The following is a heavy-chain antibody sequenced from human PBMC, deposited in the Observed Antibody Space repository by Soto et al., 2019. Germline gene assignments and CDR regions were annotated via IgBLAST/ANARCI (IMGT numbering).Heavy chain of an antibody. Sequence: QVQLVQSGAEVKKPGSSVKVSCKASGGTFSSYAISWVRQAPGQGLEWMGGIIPIFGTANYAQKFQGRVTITADESTSTAYVEQRSLRSEDTAVYYSAVAQRVATTAEGYYYDGMDVWGQGTTVTVSS. V-gene: IGHV1-69*12. D-gene: IGHD5-12*01. CDR1: GGTFSSYA. CDR3: AVAQRVATTAEGYYYDGMDV. J-gene: IGHJ6*02. CDR2: IIPIFGTA.